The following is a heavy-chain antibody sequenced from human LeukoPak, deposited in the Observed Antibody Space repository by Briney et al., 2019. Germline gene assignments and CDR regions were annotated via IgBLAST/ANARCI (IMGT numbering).Heavy chain of an antibody. CDR3: AKGATGDGNWFDP. D-gene: IGHD7-27*01. V-gene: IGHV3-30-3*02. CDR2: ISYDGKDK. Sequence: GESLRLSCAASGFTFSSYAMHWVRQAPGKGLEWVAVISYDGKDKYADSVKGRFTISRDNSKNTLYLQMNSLRAEDTAVYYCAKGATGDGNWFDPWGQGTLVTVSS. CDR1: GFTFSSYA. J-gene: IGHJ5*02.